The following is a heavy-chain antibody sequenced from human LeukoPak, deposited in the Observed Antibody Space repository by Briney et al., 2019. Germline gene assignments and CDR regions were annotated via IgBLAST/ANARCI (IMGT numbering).Heavy chain of an antibody. CDR3: ARAEDYDFWSGYYNGFDY. D-gene: IGHD3-3*01. CDR1: GFTFSSYG. J-gene: IGHJ4*02. CDR2: IWYDGSNK. Sequence: PGGSLRLSCAASGFTFSSYGMHWVRQAPGKGLEWVAVIWYDGSNKYYADSVKGRFTISRDNSKNTLYLQMNSLRAEDTAVYYCARAEDYDFWSGYYNGFDYWGQGTLVTVSS. V-gene: IGHV3-33*01.